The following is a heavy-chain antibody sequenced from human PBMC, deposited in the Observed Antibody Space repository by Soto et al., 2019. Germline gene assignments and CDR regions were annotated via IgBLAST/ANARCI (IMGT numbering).Heavy chain of an antibody. J-gene: IGHJ4*02. V-gene: IGHV1-18*01. CDR3: ARYLAATLSVSYDY. CDR2: ISAYNGNT. CDR1: GYTFTSYG. D-gene: IGHD2-15*01. Sequence: QVQLVQSGAEVKKPGASVKVSCKASGYTFTSYGISWVRQAPGQGLEWMGWISAYNGNTKYAQKLQGRVTMTTDTSTSTAYMELRSMRSDDTPVYYCARYLAATLSVSYDYWGQGTMVTVSS.